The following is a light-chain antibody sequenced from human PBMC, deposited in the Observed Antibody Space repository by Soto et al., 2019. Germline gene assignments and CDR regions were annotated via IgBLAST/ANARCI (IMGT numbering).Light chain of an antibody. Sequence: EIVLMQSPGTLSLSPGERATLSCRATQSVSNNYLAGYQQKPGQAPRLLIYSASNRATGIPARFSGSGSGTDFTLTISSLEPEDFAVYYCQQYGSSGTFGQGTKVEIK. V-gene: IGKV3-20*01. CDR1: QSVSNNY. CDR3: QQYGSSGT. CDR2: SAS. J-gene: IGKJ1*01.